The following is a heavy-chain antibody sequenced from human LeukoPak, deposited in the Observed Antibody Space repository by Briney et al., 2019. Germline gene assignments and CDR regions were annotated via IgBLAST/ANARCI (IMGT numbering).Heavy chain of an antibody. Sequence: TGGSLRLSCAISGFTVSSSYMSWVRQAPGRGLEWVSIIYSGGNTYYADSVKGRFTISRDNSGNMLYLQINSLTAEDTAVYYCAREAGATDYWGQGTLVTVSS. CDR3: AREAGATDY. CDR1: GFTVSSSY. V-gene: IGHV3-66*01. D-gene: IGHD1-26*01. J-gene: IGHJ4*02. CDR2: IYSGGNT.